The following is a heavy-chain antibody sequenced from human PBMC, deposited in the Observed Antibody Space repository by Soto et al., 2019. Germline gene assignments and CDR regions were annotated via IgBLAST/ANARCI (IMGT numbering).Heavy chain of an antibody. Sequence: SETLSLTCTVSGGSMSSNYWSWIRQSPAKGLEWIGFVYYGGTNYNPSFESRVTMSVDTPKKQFSLELSDVTAADTAVYYCVSYRGAFYFDHWGQGTLDTVSS. CDR1: GGSMSSNY. J-gene: IGHJ4*02. D-gene: IGHD4-4*01. CDR3: VSYRGAFYFDH. CDR2: VYYGGT. V-gene: IGHV4-59*01.